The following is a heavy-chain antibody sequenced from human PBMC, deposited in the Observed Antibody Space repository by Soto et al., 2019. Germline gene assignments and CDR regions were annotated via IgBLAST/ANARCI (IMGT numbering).Heavy chain of an antibody. CDR2: INPNSGGT. V-gene: IGHV1-2*02. D-gene: IGHD1-20*01. Sequence: QVQLVQSGAEVKKPGASVKVSCKASGYTFTGYYMHWVRQAPGQGLEWMGWINPNSGGTNYAQKFQGRVTMTRDTSISTAYMELSRLRSDDTAVYYCARDITGTTRGYYYGMDVWVQGTTVTVSS. J-gene: IGHJ6*02. CDR3: ARDITGTTRGYYYGMDV. CDR1: GYTFTGYY.